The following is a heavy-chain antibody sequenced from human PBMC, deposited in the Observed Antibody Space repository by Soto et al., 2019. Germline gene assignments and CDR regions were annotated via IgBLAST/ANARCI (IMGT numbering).Heavy chain of an antibody. V-gene: IGHV3-21*01. CDR1: GFSFSSYA. J-gene: IGHJ3*02. CDR3: AREQTLVVPAVLDAFDI. D-gene: IGHD2-2*01. Sequence: PGGSLRLSCTASGFSFSSYAMYWFRQPPGKGLEWVAAISSGGINKHYADSVKGRFTVSRDNANHSLYLQMNSLRAEDTAVYYCAREQTLVVPAVLDAFDIWGQGTMVTVSS. CDR2: ISSGGINK.